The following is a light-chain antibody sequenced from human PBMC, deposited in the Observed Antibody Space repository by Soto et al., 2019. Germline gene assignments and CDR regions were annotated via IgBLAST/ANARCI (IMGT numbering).Light chain of an antibody. CDR3: QSYDSSLSGSYV. CDR2: ANS. CDR1: SSSIGAGYD. V-gene: IGLV1-40*01. J-gene: IGLJ1*01. Sequence: QSVLTQPPSVSGAPGQRVTISCTGSSSSIGAGYDVHWYQQFPGTAPKVLIYANSNRPSGVPDRFSGSRSGTSASLAITGLQAEDEADYYCQSYDSSLSGSYVFGAGTKLTVL.